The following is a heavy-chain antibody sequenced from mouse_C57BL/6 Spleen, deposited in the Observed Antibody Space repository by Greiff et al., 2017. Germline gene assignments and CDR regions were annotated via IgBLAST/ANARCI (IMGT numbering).Heavy chain of an antibody. CDR2: IYPGDGDT. J-gene: IGHJ2*01. V-gene: IGHV1-82*01. CDR3: ARLTALDY. D-gene: IGHD1-2*01. CDR1: GYAFSSSW. Sequence: QVQLQQSGPELVQPGASVKISCKASGYAFSSSWMNWVKQRPGKGLEWIGRIYPGDGDTNYNGKFKGKATLTADKSSSTAYMQLSSLTSEDSAVYFCARLTALDYWGQGTTLTVSS.